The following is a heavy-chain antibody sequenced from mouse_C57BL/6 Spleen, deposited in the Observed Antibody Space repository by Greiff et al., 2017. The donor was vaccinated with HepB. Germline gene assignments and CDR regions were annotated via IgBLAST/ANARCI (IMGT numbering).Heavy chain of an antibody. Sequence: DVMLVESGGGLVKPGGSLKLSCAASGFTFSSYAMSWVRQTPEKRLEWVATISDGGSYTYYPDNVKGRFTISRDNAKNNLYLQMSHLKSEDTAMYYCAREDYGSSSYYAMDYWGQGTSVTVSS. CDR2: ISDGGSYT. D-gene: IGHD1-1*01. J-gene: IGHJ4*01. CDR1: GFTFSSYA. V-gene: IGHV5-4*01. CDR3: AREDYGSSSYYAMDY.